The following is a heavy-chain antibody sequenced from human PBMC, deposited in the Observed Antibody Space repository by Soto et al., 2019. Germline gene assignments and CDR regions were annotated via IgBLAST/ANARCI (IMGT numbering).Heavy chain of an antibody. J-gene: IGHJ4*02. V-gene: IGHV1-2*02. CDR1: GYTFTNYY. CDR3: ARPPGYISDWHYFDL. Sequence: ASVKVSCKASGYTFTNYYMHWVRQAPGQGFEWLGRISPKSGGTNYAQKFQGRVTMTWDTSLKTAYMERSSLISVDTAVYYCARPPGYISDWHYFDLWGQGTLVTVSS. D-gene: IGHD2-21*02. CDR2: ISPKSGGT.